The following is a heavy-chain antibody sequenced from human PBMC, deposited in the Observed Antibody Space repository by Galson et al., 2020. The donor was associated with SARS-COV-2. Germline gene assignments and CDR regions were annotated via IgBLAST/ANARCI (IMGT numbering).Heavy chain of an antibody. J-gene: IGHJ4*01. CDR2: IYFGGIT. CDR1: GGSTSTSNYS. V-gene: IGHV4-39*01. D-gene: IGHD1-1*01. CDR3: ARRWNGPDAFDY. Sequence: SETLSLTCTVSGGSTSTSNYSWGWIRQPPGKGLEWIGSIYFGGITYYNPSLKSRVTISGGSPNQFSLRLSSVTVADTAMYYCARRWNGPDAFDYWGQGILVTVSS.